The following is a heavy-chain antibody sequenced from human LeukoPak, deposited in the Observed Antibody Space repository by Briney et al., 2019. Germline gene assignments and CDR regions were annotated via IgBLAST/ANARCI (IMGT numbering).Heavy chain of an antibody. CDR1: GFTFSSYE. Sequence: GSLRLSCAASGFTFSSYEMNWVRQAPGKGLEWVSYISSSGSTIYYADSVKGRFTISRDNAKNSLYLQMNSLRAEDTAVYYCARGKQYWSGYYTGELTPTYYFDYWGQGTLVTVSS. D-gene: IGHD3-3*02. CDR2: ISSSGSTI. J-gene: IGHJ4*02. CDR3: ARGKQYWSGYYTGELTPTYYFDY. V-gene: IGHV3-48*03.